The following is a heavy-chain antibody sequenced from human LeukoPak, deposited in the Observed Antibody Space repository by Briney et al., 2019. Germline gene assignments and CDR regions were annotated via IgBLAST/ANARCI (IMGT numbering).Heavy chain of an antibody. Sequence: SETLSLTCTVSGGSISSYYWSWIRQPPGKGLEWIGYIYYSGSTTYNPSLKSRVTISVDTSKNQFSLKLSSVTAADTAAYYCARRDLFYWYFDLWGRGTLVTVSS. CDR3: ARRDLFYWYFDL. V-gene: IGHV4-59*08. J-gene: IGHJ2*01. CDR1: GGSISSYY. D-gene: IGHD2-21*01. CDR2: IYYSGST.